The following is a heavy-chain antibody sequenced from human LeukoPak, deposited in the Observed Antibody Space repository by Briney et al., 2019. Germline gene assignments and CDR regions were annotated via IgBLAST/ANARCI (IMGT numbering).Heavy chain of an antibody. J-gene: IGHJ5*02. CDR3: ARGVKEQLVPINWFDP. CDR1: GGSISSYH. D-gene: IGHD6-13*01. Sequence: KPSETLSLTCTVSGGSISSYHWSWIRQPAGKGLEWIGRIYTSGSTNYNPSLKSRVTMSVDTSKNQFSLKLSSVTAADTAVYYCARGVKEQLVPINWFDPWGQGTLVTVSS. CDR2: IYTSGST. V-gene: IGHV4-4*07.